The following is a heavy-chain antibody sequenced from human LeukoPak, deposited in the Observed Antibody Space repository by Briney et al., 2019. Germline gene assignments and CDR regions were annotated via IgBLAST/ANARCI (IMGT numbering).Heavy chain of an antibody. D-gene: IGHD6-13*01. J-gene: IGHJ4*02. CDR2: IKSETDGGTT. V-gene: IGHV3-15*01. CDR1: GFSFSSYA. CDR3: TRRSSAAGRQYFDY. Sequence: GGSLRLSCAASGFSFSSYAMFWVRQAPGKGLEWVGRIKSETDGGTTDYAAPVKGTFTISRDDSENTLYLQMNSLKTEDTAVYYCTRRSSAAGRQYFDYWGQGTLVTVSS.